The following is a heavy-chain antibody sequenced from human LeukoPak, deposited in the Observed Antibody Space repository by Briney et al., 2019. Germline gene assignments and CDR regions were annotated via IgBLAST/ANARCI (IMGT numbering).Heavy chain of an antibody. CDR2: IYYSGST. J-gene: IGHJ4*02. Sequence: VKPSETLSFTCTVSGGSVSSGSYYWSWIRQPPGKGLEWIGYIYYSGSTNYNPSLKSRVTISVDTSKNQFSLKLSSVTAADTAVYYCARERPGSTWSAFDYWGQGTLVTVSS. V-gene: IGHV4-61*01. CDR1: GGSVSSGSYY. D-gene: IGHD1-1*01. CDR3: ARERPGSTWSAFDY.